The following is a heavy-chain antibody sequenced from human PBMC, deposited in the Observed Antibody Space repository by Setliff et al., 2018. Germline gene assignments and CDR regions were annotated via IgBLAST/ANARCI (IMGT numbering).Heavy chain of an antibody. Sequence: SETLSLTCTVSGGSISSYYWSWIRQPAGKGLEWIGHIYIGGSANYNPSHKSRVTISMDTSKNQFSLKLNSVTAADMAVYYCAREQWLDPPGYYYMDVWAKGTTVTVSS. D-gene: IGHD6-19*01. CDR2: IYIGGSA. V-gene: IGHV4-4*07. J-gene: IGHJ6*03. CDR1: GGSISSYY. CDR3: AREQWLDPPGYYYMDV.